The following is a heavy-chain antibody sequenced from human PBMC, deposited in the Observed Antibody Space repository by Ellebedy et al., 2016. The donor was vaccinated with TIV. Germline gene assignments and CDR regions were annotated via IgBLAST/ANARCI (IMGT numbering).Heavy chain of an antibody. CDR1: GLSVSSKY. CDR3: ARENWYNDY. Sequence: PGGSLRLSCAASGLSVSSKYMSWVRQAPGKELEWVSAIFTSGSTHYADIVKGRFTISRDNSKNTLYLQMNSLRAEDTAVYYCARENWYNDYWGQGTLVTVSS. V-gene: IGHV3-66*01. J-gene: IGHJ4*02. CDR2: IFTSGST. D-gene: IGHD1/OR15-1a*01.